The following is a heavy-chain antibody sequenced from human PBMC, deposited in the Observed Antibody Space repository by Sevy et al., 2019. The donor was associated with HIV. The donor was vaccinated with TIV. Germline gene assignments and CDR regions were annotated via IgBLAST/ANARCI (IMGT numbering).Heavy chain of an antibody. CDR2: VYYSGNT. V-gene: IGHV4-39*01. CDR3: DWHHRDLVGEAVSEDNWFDPRGLGTLVPGSWFDP. J-gene: IGHJ5*02. Sequence: SETLSLTCTVSGDSISSRAYYWGWLRQSPGKGLEWIGSVYYSGNTYYNPSFKSRVNTSVDTSKNQFSLRLTSVTAADTAVHYCDWHHRDLVGEAVSEDNWFDPRGLGTLVPGSWFDPWGQGTLVTVSS. CDR1: GDSISSRAYY. D-gene: IGHD1-20*01.